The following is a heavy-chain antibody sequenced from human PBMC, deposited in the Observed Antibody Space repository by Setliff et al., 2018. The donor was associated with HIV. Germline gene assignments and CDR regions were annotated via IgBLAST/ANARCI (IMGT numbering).Heavy chain of an antibody. CDR2: IYYSGST. CDR3: ASRVYYYDSSGYLREEGFDP. D-gene: IGHD3-22*01. Sequence: PETLSLTCTVSGGSISNSRYYWSWIRQPPGKGLEWIGSIYYSGSTYYNPSLKGRVTISVDTSKNQFSLKLSSVTAADAAVYYCASRVYYYDSSGYLREEGFDPWGQGTLVTVSS. V-gene: IGHV4-39*01. J-gene: IGHJ5*02. CDR1: GGSISNSRYY.